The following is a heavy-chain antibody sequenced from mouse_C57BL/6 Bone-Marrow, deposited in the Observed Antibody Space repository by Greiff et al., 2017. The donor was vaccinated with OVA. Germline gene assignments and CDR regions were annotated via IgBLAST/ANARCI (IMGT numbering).Heavy chain of an antibody. Sequence: QVQLQQSGAELVKPGASVKISCKASGYAFSSYWMNWVKQRPGKGLEWIGQIYPGDGDTNYNGKFKGKATLTADTSSSTAYMQRSSLTSEDSAVYCGARSDDYRYCDYWGKGTTLTVAS. J-gene: IGHJ2*01. CDR2: IYPGDGDT. D-gene: IGHD2-4*01. CDR1: GYAFSSYW. CDR3: ARSDDYRYCDY. V-gene: IGHV1-80*01.